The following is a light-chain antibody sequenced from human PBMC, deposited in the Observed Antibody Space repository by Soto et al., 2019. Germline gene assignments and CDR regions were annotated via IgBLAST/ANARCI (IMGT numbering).Light chain of an antibody. CDR1: QSVSSSY. CDR2: GAS. J-gene: IGKJ1*01. CDR3: QQYGSSPRT. V-gene: IGKV3-20*01. Sequence: EIGWTQSPGTLSLSPGERATLSCRASQSVSSSYLAWYQQKPGQAPRLLIYGASTRATGIPPRFSGSGSGTDFTLTISRLKPEDFAVYYCQQYGSSPRTFGQGTKVDIK.